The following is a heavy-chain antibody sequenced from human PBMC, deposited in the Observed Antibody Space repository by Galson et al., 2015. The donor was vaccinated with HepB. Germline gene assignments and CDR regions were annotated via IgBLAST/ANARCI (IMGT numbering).Heavy chain of an antibody. D-gene: IGHD2-2*01. J-gene: IGHJ4*02. V-gene: IGHV3-30*18. CDR3: AKDGLLYCSSTSCSIDY. CDR1: GFTFSSYG. Sequence: LRLSCAASGFTFSSYGMHWVRQAPGKGLEWVAVISYDGSNKYYADSVKGRFTISRDNAKNTLYLQMNSLRAEDTAVYYCAKDGLLYCSSTSCSIDYWGQGTLVTVSS. CDR2: ISYDGSNK.